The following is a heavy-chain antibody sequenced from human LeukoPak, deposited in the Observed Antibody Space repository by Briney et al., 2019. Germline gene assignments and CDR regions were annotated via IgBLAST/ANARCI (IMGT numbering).Heavy chain of an antibody. Sequence: SETLSLACTVSGGSISSYYWSWIRQPPGKGQEWIGYIYYSGSTNYNPSLKSRVTISVDTSKNQFSLKLSSATAADTAVYYCAREYCSGGSCYSYNWFDPWGQGTLVTVSS. CDR2: IYYSGST. J-gene: IGHJ5*02. CDR3: AREYCSGGSCYSYNWFDP. CDR1: GGSISSYY. D-gene: IGHD2-15*01. V-gene: IGHV4-59*01.